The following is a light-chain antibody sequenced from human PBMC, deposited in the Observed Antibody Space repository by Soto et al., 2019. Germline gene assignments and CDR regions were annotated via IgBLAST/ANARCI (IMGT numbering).Light chain of an antibody. V-gene: IGKV3-20*01. CDR2: DAS. Sequence: EIVLTQSPGTLSLSPGERATLSCRARQSVSSSYLAWYQQKPGHSTRLLNYDASSRATGIPHRFSGSGSGTEYTLPLRRLEPEDFAVYSCQQYGSSPRPFGQGNTVDIK. J-gene: IGKJ1*01. CDR3: QQYGSSPRP. CDR1: QSVSSSY.